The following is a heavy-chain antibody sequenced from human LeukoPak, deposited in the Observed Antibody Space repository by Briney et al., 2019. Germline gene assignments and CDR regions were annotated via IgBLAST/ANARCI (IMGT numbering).Heavy chain of an antibody. V-gene: IGHV3-7*01. D-gene: IGHD5-12*01. CDR2: IKYDGSEK. J-gene: IGHJ4*02. Sequence: PGGSLRLSCAASGFTFSNYWMNWVRQAPGKGLEWVANIKYDGSEKYYVDSVKGRFTISRDNTKNSLHLQMNSLRAEDTAVYYCVTNILETKDTDYWGQGTLVTVSP. CDR1: GFTFSNYW. CDR3: VTNILETKDTDY.